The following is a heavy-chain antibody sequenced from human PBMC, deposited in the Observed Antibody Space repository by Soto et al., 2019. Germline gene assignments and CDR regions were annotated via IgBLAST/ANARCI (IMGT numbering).Heavy chain of an antibody. Sequence: QLQLQESGSGLVKPSQTLSLTCAVSGGSISSGGYSWSWIRQPPGKGLEWIGYIYHSGSTSYNPSLKRRVTISVDRSKNQFSLKLSSVTAADTAVYYCARAGGLGAVAAAYWGQGTLVTVSS. CDR2: IYHSGST. CDR1: GGSISSGGYS. CDR3: ARAGGLGAVAAAY. D-gene: IGHD6-19*01. J-gene: IGHJ4*02. V-gene: IGHV4-30-2*01.